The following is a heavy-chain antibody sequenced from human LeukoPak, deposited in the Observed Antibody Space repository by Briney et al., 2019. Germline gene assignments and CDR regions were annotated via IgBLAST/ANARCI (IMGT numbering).Heavy chain of an antibody. Sequence: SGPTLVKPTQTLTLTCTFSGFSLSTSGVGVGWIRQPPGKALGWLALVYWDDDKRYSPSLKSRLTITKDTSKNQVVLTMTNMDPVDTATYYCAHRRGYDVLTGNFDYWGQGTLVTVSS. D-gene: IGHD3-9*01. CDR1: GFSLSTSGVG. J-gene: IGHJ4*02. CDR2: VYWDDDK. CDR3: AHRRGYDVLTGNFDY. V-gene: IGHV2-5*02.